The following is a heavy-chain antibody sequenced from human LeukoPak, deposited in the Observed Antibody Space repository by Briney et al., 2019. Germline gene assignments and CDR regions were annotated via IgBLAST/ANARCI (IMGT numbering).Heavy chain of an antibody. CDR1: GGSISSYY. D-gene: IGHD6-13*01. Sequence: SETLSLTCTVSGGSISSYYWSWIRQPPGKGLEWIGYIYYSGSTNYNPSLKSRVTISVDTSKNQFSLKLSSVTAADTAVYYCARGAYSSSWYHRRKQAFDIWGQGTMVTVSS. J-gene: IGHJ3*02. V-gene: IGHV4-59*01. CDR3: ARGAYSSSWYHRRKQAFDI. CDR2: IYYSGST.